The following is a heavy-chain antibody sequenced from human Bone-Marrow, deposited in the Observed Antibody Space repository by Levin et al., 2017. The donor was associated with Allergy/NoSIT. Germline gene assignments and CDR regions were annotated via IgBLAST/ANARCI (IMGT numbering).Heavy chain of an antibody. D-gene: IGHD3-10*01. Sequence: SETLSLTCTVSGGSISSGGYYWNWVRQHPGKGLEWIGYIYYSGSTYYNPSLKSRVIISEDTSKNQFSLKLISVTAADTAVYYCARWAVPGSGGKHYYGMDVWGQGTTVTVSS. CDR2: IYYSGST. J-gene: IGHJ6*02. CDR1: GGSISSGGYY. V-gene: IGHV4-31*03. CDR3: ARWAVPGSGGKHYYGMDV.